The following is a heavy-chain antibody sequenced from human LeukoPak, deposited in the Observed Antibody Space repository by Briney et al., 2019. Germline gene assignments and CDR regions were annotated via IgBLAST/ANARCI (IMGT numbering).Heavy chain of an antibody. CDR1: GYTFTSYD. D-gene: IGHD4-23*01. CDR3: ATELRWKEY. Sequence: ASVKVSCKASGYTFTSYDINWGRQATGQGLEWLGWMNPNSGNTGYAQKFQGRVTMTSDTSIDTAYMELSSLRSEDTAVYYCATELRWKEYWGQGTLVTVSS. CDR2: MNPNSGNT. V-gene: IGHV1-8*01. J-gene: IGHJ4*02.